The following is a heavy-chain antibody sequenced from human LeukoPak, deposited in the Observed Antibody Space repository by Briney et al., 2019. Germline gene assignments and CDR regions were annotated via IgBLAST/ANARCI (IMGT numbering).Heavy chain of an antibody. Sequence: GGALRLSCAASGFTFSSYARSWVRQAPGKGLEWVSSISSSSSYIYYAVSVKGRFTISRDNAKNSLYLQMNSLRAEDTAVYYCARSFRLDAFDIWGQGTMVTVSS. V-gene: IGHV3-21*01. D-gene: IGHD6-13*01. CDR1: GFTFSSYA. CDR3: ARSFRLDAFDI. CDR2: ISSSSSYI. J-gene: IGHJ3*02.